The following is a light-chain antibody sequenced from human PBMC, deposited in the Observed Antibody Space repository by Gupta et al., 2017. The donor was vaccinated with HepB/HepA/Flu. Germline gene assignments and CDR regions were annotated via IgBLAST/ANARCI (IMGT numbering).Light chain of an antibody. Sequence: QSVLTHPESASRIPRGRVTITCSGSSSNIGSNTVNWYQQLPGTAPKLSIYSNNQRPSGVPDRFSGTKSCTSATLAIIGLQAEDEAVYDCAAWDDSLNGGVFGGGTKLTVL. V-gene: IGLV1-44*01. CDR3: AAWDDSLNGGV. CDR1: SSNIGSNT. CDR2: SNN. J-gene: IGLJ2*01.